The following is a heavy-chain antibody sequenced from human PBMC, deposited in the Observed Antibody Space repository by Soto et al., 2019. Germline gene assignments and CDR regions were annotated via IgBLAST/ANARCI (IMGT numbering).Heavy chain of an antibody. J-gene: IGHJ4*02. V-gene: IGHV4-34*01. Sequence: SETLSLTCAVYGGSFSGYYWSWIRQPPGKGLEWIGEINHSGSTNYNPSIKSRVSISVDMSKNQFSLKLSSVTAADTAVYYCARGLGDYYDSSGYYSYFDYWGQGTLVPVSS. CDR2: INHSGST. CDR1: GGSFSGYY. D-gene: IGHD3-22*01. CDR3: ARGLGDYYDSSGYYSYFDY.